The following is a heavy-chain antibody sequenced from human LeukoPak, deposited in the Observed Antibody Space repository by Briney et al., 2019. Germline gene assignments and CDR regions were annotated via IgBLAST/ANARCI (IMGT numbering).Heavy chain of an antibody. D-gene: IGHD2-21*01. J-gene: IGHJ4*02. CDR2: ISGSGGST. CDR3: AERGVVIRVILVGFHREAYYFDS. Sequence: GGSLRLSCAVSGITLSNYGMSWVRQAPGKGLEWVAGISGSGGSTNYADSVKGRFTISRDNPTNTLFLQMSSLRAEDTAVYFCAERGVVIRVILVGFHREAYYFDSWGQGALVTVSS. V-gene: IGHV3-23*01. CDR1: GITLSNYG.